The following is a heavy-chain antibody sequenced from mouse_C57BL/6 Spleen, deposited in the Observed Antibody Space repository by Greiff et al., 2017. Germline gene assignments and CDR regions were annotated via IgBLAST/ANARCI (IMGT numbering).Heavy chain of an antibody. CDR3: ARPYGTGAMDY. J-gene: IGHJ4*01. Sequence: QVQLHQSGPELVKPGASVKISCKASGYAFSSSWMNWVKQRPGKGLEWIGRIYPGDGDTNYNGKFKGKATLTADKSSSTAYMQLSSLTSEDSAVYFCARPYGTGAMDYWGQGTSVTVSS. V-gene: IGHV1-82*01. CDR1: GYAFSSSW. CDR2: IYPGDGDT. D-gene: IGHD2-1*01.